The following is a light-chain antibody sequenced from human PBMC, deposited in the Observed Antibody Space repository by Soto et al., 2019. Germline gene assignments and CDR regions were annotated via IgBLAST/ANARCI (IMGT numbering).Light chain of an antibody. V-gene: IGKV1-5*03. CDR1: QTIRSG. Sequence: DIQMTQCPSTLSGSLGDRVTITCRAGQTIRSGLACYQQKPEKAPKLLIYKASTLKSGVPSRFSGSGPGTEFTLTISSLQPDDFATYYCQHYTSYSEAFGQATKV. J-gene: IGKJ1*01. CDR2: KAS. CDR3: QHYTSYSEA.